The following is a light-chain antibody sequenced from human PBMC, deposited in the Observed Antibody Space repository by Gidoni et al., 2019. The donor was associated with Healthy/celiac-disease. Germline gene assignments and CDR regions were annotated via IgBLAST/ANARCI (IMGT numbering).Light chain of an antibody. CDR1: ALPKQY. CDR2: KDS. Sequence: SYELTQPPSVPVSPGQTARITCSGDALPKQYAYWYQQKPGQAPVLVIYKDSERPSGIPERFSGSSSGTTVTLTIRGVQAEDEADYYCQSADSSGTWVFGGGTKLTVL. J-gene: IGLJ3*02. V-gene: IGLV3-25*02. CDR3: QSADSSGTWV.